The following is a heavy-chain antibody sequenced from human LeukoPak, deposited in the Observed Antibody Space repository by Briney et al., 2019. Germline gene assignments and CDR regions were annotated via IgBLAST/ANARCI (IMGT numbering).Heavy chain of an antibody. Sequence: PSETLSLTCTVSGDSISSSKSYWVWLRQPPGKGLVWIGSIYYSGNTYYNASLKSRVTISLDTSKNHFSLKLTSVTAADTAVYYCARQTGSGLFILPGGQGTLVTVSS. D-gene: IGHD3-10*01. J-gene: IGHJ4*02. CDR3: ARQTGSGLFILP. V-gene: IGHV4-39*01. CDR1: GDSISSSKSY. CDR2: IYYSGNT.